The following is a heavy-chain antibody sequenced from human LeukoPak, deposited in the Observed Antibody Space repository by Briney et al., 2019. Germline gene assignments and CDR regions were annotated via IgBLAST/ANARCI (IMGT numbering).Heavy chain of an antibody. CDR3: ARRWGPTAFDP. V-gene: IGHV4-59*08. D-gene: IGHD1-26*01. J-gene: IGHJ5*02. CDR1: GGSISSYY. CDR2: IYYSGST. Sequence: SETLSLTCTVSGGSISSYYWSWIRQPPGKGLEWIGYIYYSGSTNYNPSLKSRVTISVDTSKNQFSPKLSSVTAADTAVYYCARRWGPTAFDPWGQGTLVTVSS.